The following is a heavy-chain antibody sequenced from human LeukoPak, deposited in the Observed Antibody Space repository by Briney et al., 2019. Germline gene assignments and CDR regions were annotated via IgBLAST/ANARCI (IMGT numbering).Heavy chain of an antibody. J-gene: IGHJ6*02. Sequence: SETLSLTCTVFGGSINSYYWCWIRQPPGKGLEWIGYIHYSGSTNYNPSLKSRVTMAVDTSENQFSLNLSSVTTADTAVYYCARGGTGYSSYYNMDVWGQGTTVTVSS. CDR1: GGSINSYY. CDR3: ARGGTGYSSYYNMDV. V-gene: IGHV4-59*01. D-gene: IGHD5-18*01. CDR2: IHYSGST.